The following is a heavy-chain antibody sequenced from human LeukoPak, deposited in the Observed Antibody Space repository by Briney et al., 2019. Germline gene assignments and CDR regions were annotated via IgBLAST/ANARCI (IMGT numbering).Heavy chain of an antibody. V-gene: IGHV4-59*01. D-gene: IGHD3-10*01. CDR3: ARDRGEAVY. CDR1: DGSISPYY. CDR2: IYHSGST. Sequence: SETLSLTCTVADGSISPYYWSWIRQPPGKGLEWLGYIYHSGSTTYNPSLKSRVTISLDTSKNQISLNLSSVTAADTAVYYCARDRGEAVYWGQGTLVTVSS. J-gene: IGHJ4*02.